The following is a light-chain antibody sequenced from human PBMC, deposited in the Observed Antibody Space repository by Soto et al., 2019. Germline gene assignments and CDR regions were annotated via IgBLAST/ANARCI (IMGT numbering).Light chain of an antibody. CDR2: GDS. J-gene: IGLJ1*01. Sequence: SYELTQPPSVSVAPGQTARITCGGNNIGSKSVHWYQQKPGQAPVLVAYGDSDRPSGIPERFSGSNSGNTATLTISRVEAGDEADYYCQVWDSSSDHYVFGTGTKVTVL. CDR1: NIGSKS. V-gene: IGLV3-21*02. CDR3: QVWDSSSDHYV.